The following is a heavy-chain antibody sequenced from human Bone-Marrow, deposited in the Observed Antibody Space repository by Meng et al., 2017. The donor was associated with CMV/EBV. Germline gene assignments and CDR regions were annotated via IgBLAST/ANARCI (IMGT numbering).Heavy chain of an antibody. CDR1: GTFSSYA. J-gene: IGHJ4*02. D-gene: IGHD3-22*01. Sequence: GTFSSYAISWVRQAPGQGLEWMGGIIPILGIANYAQKFQGRVTITADKSTSTAYMELSSLRSEDTAVYYCARNDYYDSSGYYQPFDYWGQGTLVTVSS. CDR3: ARNDYYDSSGYYQPFDY. CDR2: IIPILGIA. V-gene: IGHV1-69*10.